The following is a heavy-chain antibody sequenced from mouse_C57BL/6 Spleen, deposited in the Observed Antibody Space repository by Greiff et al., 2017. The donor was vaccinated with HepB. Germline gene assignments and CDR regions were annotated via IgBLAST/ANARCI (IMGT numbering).Heavy chain of an antibody. J-gene: IGHJ3*01. Sequence: EVQLVESGGGLVQPKGSLKLSCAASGFSFNTYAMNWVRQAPGKGLEWVARIRSKSNNYATYYADSVKDRFTISRDDSESMLYLKMNNLKTEDTAMYYCLSLSWPLFAYWGQGTLVTVSA. V-gene: IGHV10-1*01. CDR2: IRSKSNNYAT. CDR1: GFSFNTYA. D-gene: IGHD6-1*01. CDR3: LSLSWPLFAY.